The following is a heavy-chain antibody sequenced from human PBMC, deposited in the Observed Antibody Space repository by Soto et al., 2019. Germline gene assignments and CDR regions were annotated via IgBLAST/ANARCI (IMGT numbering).Heavy chain of an antibody. J-gene: IGHJ3*02. V-gene: IGHV3-21*01. CDR1: GFMCTKST. D-gene: IGHD3-9*01. Sequence: EVDVVESVGGLVKPGGSLRLSCVASGFMCTKSTMHWFRQTPEKELEWVLSITSASDYIFYADSVKVRFTSSRDNANNSLYLQMNSLRSEDTAVYYWARVGTGSSTPLDIWGQGTMVTVSS. CDR3: ARVGTGSSTPLDI. CDR2: ITSASDYI.